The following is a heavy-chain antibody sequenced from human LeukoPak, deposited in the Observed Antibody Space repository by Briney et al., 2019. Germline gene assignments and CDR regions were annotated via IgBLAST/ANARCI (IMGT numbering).Heavy chain of an antibody. CDR1: GYTFTSYY. V-gene: IGHV1-46*01. CDR2: INPSGGST. D-gene: IGHD3-3*01. Sequence: ASVKVSCKASGYTFTSYYMRWVRQAPGQGLEWRGIINPSGGSTNYVQKFQGRVTITTDKSTSTVYMDLSSLRSEDTAVYYCARVSESDYDFWSGYHYYYYMDVWGKGTTVTVSS. J-gene: IGHJ6*03. CDR3: ARVSESDYDFWSGYHYYYYMDV.